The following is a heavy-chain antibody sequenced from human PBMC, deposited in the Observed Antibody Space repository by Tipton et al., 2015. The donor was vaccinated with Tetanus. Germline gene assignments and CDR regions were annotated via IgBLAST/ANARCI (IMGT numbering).Heavy chain of an antibody. Sequence: SLRLSCAASGFTFSSYGMHWVRQAPGKGLEWVAVIWYDGSNKYYADSVKGRFTISRDNSKNTLYLQMNSLRAEDTAVYYCAKLQQLVAAFDYWGQGTLVTVSS. D-gene: IGHD6-13*01. CDR1: GFTFSSYG. V-gene: IGHV3-33*06. CDR3: AKLQQLVAAFDY. J-gene: IGHJ4*02. CDR2: IWYDGSNK.